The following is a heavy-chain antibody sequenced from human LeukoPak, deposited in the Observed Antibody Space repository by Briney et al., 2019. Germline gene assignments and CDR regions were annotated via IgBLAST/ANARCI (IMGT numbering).Heavy chain of an antibody. D-gene: IGHD3-9*01. CDR1: GFTFSTYE. V-gene: IGHV3-48*03. Sequence: QAGGSLRLSCAASGFTFSTYEVNWVRQAPGKGLEWVSYISSSGSTIYYADSVKGRFTISRDNSKNTLYLQMNSLRAEDTAVYYCAKADRYDILTGYYLQPFDYWGQGTLVTVSS. CDR2: ISSSGSTI. CDR3: AKADRYDILTGYYLQPFDY. J-gene: IGHJ4*02.